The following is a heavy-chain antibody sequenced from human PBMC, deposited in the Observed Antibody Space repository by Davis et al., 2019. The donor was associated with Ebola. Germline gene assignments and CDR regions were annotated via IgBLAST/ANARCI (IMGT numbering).Heavy chain of an antibody. CDR3: AREPNGDYDAFDI. CDR2: IYYSGST. Sequence: SETLSLTCTVSGGSIISSSYYWSWIRQPPGKGLEWIGYIYYSGSTNYNPSLKSRVTISVDTSKNQFSLKLSSVTAADTAVYYCAREPNGDYDAFDIWGQGTMVTVSS. J-gene: IGHJ3*02. D-gene: IGHD4-17*01. V-gene: IGHV4-61*01. CDR1: GGSIISSSYY.